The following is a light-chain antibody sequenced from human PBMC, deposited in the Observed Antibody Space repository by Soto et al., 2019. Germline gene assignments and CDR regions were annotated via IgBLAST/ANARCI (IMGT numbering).Light chain of an antibody. J-gene: IGLJ2*01. Sequence: QSVLTQTPSVSGAPGQKITMSCTGSSSNIGAGYDVHWYQQVPGAAPRLLIYADNNRASGVPDRFSASKSGTSASLVITGLQGEDEANYYCQSYDTSLSGVIFGAGTKLTVL. V-gene: IGLV1-40*01. CDR3: QSYDTSLSGVI. CDR1: SSNIGAGYD. CDR2: ADN.